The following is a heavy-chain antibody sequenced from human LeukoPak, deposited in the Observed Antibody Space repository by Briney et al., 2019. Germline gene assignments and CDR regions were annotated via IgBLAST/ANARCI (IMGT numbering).Heavy chain of an antibody. V-gene: IGHV1-2*02. CDR3: AREPGKRYCSGGSYSNYYYYGMDV. CDR2: INPNSGGT. CDR1: GYTFTGYY. D-gene: IGHD2-15*01. Sequence: ASVKVSCKASGYTFTGYYMHWVRQAPGQGLEWMGWINPNSGGTNYAQKFQGRVTMTRDTSISTAYMELSRLRSDDTAVYYCAREPGKRYCSGGSYSNYYYYGMDVWGQGTTVTVSS. J-gene: IGHJ6*02.